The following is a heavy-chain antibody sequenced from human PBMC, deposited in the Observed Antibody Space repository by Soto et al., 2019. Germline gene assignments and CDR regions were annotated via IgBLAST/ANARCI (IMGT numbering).Heavy chain of an antibody. CDR1: GFTFSSYW. Sequence: EVQLVESGGGLVQPGGSLRLSCAASGFTFSSYWMHWVRQAPGKGLVWVSRINSDGSSTTYADSVKGRFTISRDNAKNKLYLKMNSLRAEDTAVYYCASVETCSSTSCYSVLDYWGQGTLVTVSS. J-gene: IGHJ4*02. CDR2: INSDGSST. V-gene: IGHV3-74*03. CDR3: ASVETCSSTSCYSVLDY. D-gene: IGHD2-2*01.